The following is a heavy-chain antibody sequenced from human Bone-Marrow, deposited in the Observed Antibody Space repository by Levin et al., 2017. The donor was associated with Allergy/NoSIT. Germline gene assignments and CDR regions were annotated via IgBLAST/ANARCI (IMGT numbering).Heavy chain of an antibody. CDR2: MKEDGSET. Sequence: GALRLFCAASGFTFRTYWMTWVRQAPGKGPEWVANMKEDGSETYYVDSVKGRFTISRDNAKNSLYLQMNSLKVEDTAVYYCARSSSFSDYWGQGTLVTVSS. J-gene: IGHJ4*02. CDR3: ARSSSFSDY. CDR1: GFTFRTYW. D-gene: IGHD3-3*02. V-gene: IGHV3-7*01.